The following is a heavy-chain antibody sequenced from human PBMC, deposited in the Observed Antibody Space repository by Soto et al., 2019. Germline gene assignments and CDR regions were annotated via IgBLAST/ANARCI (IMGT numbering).Heavy chain of an antibody. V-gene: IGHV3-48*03. CDR3: ARSRTYYYDSSGYYYFDY. CDR2: ISSSGSTI. CDR1: GFTFISYE. D-gene: IGHD3-22*01. Sequence: GGSLTLSCAASGFTFISYEMNWVRQAPGNGLEWVSYISSSGSTIYYADSVKAPFTISRDNTKNSLYLQLNTLRAEDTAIYCCARSRTYYYDSSGYYYFDYWGQGTLVTVSS. J-gene: IGHJ4*02.